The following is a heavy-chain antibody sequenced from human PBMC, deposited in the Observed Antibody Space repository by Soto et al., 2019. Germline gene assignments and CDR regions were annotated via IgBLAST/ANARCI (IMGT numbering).Heavy chain of an antibody. CDR1: NASITSSGYY. CDR3: SLMSGTYYVPDY. CDR2: IYHRVST. D-gene: IGHD1-26*01. Sequence: QVQLQESGPRLVEASQTLSLTCTVSNASITSSGYYWSWVRQPPGKRLEWIGDIYHRVSTFYSPSLQSRLTMPVDTSEMQFSLTLRSVTAADTAVYHWSLMSGTYYVPDYLGHGTLVTVSS. J-gene: IGHJ4*01. V-gene: IGHV4-30-4*03.